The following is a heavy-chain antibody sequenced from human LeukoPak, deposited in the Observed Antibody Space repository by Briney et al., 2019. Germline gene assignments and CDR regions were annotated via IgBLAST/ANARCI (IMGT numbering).Heavy chain of an antibody. CDR3: AKSLFSSATGTGRAFHI. CDR1: GFTFSKFP. J-gene: IGHJ3*02. CDR2: ISASGDVT. Sequence: GGSLRLSCSASGFTFSKFPMGWVRQAPGRGLEWVSAISASGDVTFYADSLRGRFTISRDNSKSTLYLQMNGLRAEDTAIFYCAKSLFSSATGTGRAFHIWGQGTRVTVSS. D-gene: IGHD1-1*01. V-gene: IGHV3-23*01.